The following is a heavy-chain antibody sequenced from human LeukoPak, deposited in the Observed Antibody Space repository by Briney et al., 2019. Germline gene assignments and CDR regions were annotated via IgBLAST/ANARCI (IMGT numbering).Heavy chain of an antibody. Sequence: PGGSLRLSCAASGFTFSSYAMSWVRQAPGKGLEWVSAISGSGGSTYYADSVKGRFTIPRDNSKNTLYLQMNSLRAEDTAVYYCAKYYSSSWSHFDYWGQGTLVTVSS. J-gene: IGHJ4*02. D-gene: IGHD6-13*01. CDR2: ISGSGGST. CDR3: AKYYSSSWSHFDY. CDR1: GFTFSSYA. V-gene: IGHV3-23*01.